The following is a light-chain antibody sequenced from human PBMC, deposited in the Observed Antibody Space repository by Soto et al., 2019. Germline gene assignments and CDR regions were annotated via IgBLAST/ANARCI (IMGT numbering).Light chain of an antibody. CDR2: DVN. CDR1: SSDVGGYNS. Sequence: QSALTQPASVSGSPGQSITISCTGTSSDVGGYNSVSWYQHHPGNAPKLMLYDVNNRPSGVSIRFSGSKSGNTASLTISGLQAEDEADYYCSSYTCSNTLLFGGGTKLTVL. V-gene: IGLV2-14*03. J-gene: IGLJ2*01. CDR3: SSYTCSNTLL.